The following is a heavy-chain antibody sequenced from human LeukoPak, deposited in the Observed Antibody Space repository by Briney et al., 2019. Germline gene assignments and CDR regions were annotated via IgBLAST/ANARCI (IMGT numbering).Heavy chain of an antibody. J-gene: IGHJ6*02. CDR1: GFTFSSYS. D-gene: IGHD5-24*01. Sequence: PGGSLRLSCAASGFTFSSYSMNWVRQAPGKGLEWVSAISGSGGSTYYADSVKGRFTISRDNSKNTLYLQMNSLRAEDTAVYYCAKGATPYYYYGMDVWGQGTTVTVSS. V-gene: IGHV3-23*01. CDR3: AKGATPYYYYGMDV. CDR2: ISGSGGST.